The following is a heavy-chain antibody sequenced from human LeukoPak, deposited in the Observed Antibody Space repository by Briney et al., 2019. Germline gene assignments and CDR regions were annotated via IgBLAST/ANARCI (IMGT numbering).Heavy chain of an antibody. V-gene: IGHV3-7*01. CDR2: IKEDGSDK. J-gene: IGHJ4*02. CDR3: ARDTYRFYDC. Sequence: PGGSLGLSCAASGFTFSTYWMSWVRQAPGKGLEWVANIKEDGSDKYYVDSMKGRFTISRDNAMNSLYLQMNSLSAEDTAVYYCARDTYRFYDCWGQGTLVTVSS. CDR1: GFTFSTYW.